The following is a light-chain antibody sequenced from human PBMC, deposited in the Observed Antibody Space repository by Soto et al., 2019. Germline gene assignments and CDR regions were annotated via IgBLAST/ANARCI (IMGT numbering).Light chain of an antibody. CDR2: EDY. V-gene: IGLV3-1*01. CDR3: QAWDINTAV. J-gene: IGLJ1*01. CDR1: KLGDKF. Sequence: SSELTQPPSVSVSPGQTASITCSGDKLGDKFACWYQQKPGQSPVLIIYEDYKRPSGIPERFSGSNSGNTATLTISDIQAMDEADYYCQAWDINTAVFATGTKLTVL.